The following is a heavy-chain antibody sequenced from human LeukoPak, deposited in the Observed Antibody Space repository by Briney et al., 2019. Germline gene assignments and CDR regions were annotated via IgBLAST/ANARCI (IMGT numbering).Heavy chain of an antibody. CDR1: GGSISSSTYY. J-gene: IGHJ4*02. Sequence: SETLSLTCTVSGGSISSSTYYWGWIRQSPGKGLEWIGSIYYSGSTYYNPSLKSRVTISVDTSKNQFSLKLSSVTAADTAVYYCAILWFGELSGDYWGQGTLVTVSS. D-gene: IGHD3-10*01. V-gene: IGHV4-39*01. CDR2: IYYSGST. CDR3: AILWFGELSGDY.